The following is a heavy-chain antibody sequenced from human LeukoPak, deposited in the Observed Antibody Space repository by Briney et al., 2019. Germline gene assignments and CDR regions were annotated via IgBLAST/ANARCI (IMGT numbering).Heavy chain of an antibody. CDR1: GFTFSSYA. Sequence: GGSLRLSCAASGFTFSSYAMSWVRQAPGKGLEWVSAISGSGGSTYYADSVKGRFTIPRDNSKNTLYLQMNSLRAEDTAVYYCAKERAYDFWSGYYTGIDYWGQGTLVTVSS. V-gene: IGHV3-23*01. CDR3: AKERAYDFWSGYYTGIDY. CDR2: ISGSGGST. D-gene: IGHD3-3*01. J-gene: IGHJ4*02.